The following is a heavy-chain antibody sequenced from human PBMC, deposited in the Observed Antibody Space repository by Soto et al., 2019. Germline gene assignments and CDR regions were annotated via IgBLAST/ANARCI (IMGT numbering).Heavy chain of an antibody. CDR3: SYDSSRGDY. D-gene: IGHD3-22*01. CDR2: LKSEAAGGTT. J-gene: IGHJ4*02. V-gene: IGHV3-15*01. CDR1: GFAFSSAW. Sequence: GGSLRLSCAASGFAFSSAWMSWVRQAPGKGLEWVGRLKSEAAGGTTDYAAPVKGRFTISRDDSKNTLYLQMNSLKTDDTAVYYCSYDSSRGDYWGLGTLVTVSS.